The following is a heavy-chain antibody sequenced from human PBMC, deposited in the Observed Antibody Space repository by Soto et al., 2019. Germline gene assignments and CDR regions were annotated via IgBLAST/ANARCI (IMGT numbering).Heavy chain of an antibody. CDR2: IYYTGST. CDR1: DGSINSYY. D-gene: IGHD3-9*01. J-gene: IGHJ4*02. V-gene: IGHV4-59*01. Sequence: PSETLSLTCIVSDGSINSYYWSWIRQPPGKGLEWIGFIYYTGSTSYNPSLKSRVTISVDTSKNQFSLKLSSVTAADTALYYCARAVRYFDWGHYFDYWGQGTLVTVSA. CDR3: ARAVRYFDWGHYFDY.